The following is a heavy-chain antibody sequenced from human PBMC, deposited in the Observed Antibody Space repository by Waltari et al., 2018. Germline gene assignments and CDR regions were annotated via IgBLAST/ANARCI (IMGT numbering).Heavy chain of an antibody. V-gene: IGHV3-30*18. CDR3: AKDFSVLNYDFWSGYTMDV. CDR2: ISYDGSNK. J-gene: IGHJ6*03. Sequence: GFTFSSYGMHWVRQAPGKGLEWVAVISYDGSNKYYADSVKGRFTISRDNSKNTLYLQMNSLRAEDTAVYYCAKDFSVLNYDFWSGYTMDVWGKGTTVTVSS. D-gene: IGHD3-3*01. CDR1: GFTFSSYG.